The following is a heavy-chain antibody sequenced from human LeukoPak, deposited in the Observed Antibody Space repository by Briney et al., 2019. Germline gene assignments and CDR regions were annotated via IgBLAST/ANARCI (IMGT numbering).Heavy chain of an antibody. CDR3: VREYWGYYDDSGYPFDN. J-gene: IGHJ4*02. V-gene: IGHV3-74*01. D-gene: IGHD3-22*01. CDR1: GFTFSSSW. CDR2: ISSDGSST. Sequence: GGSLRLSCAASGFTFSSSWMHWVRQAPGKGLVWVSRISSDGSSTNYADSVEGRLTISRDNAKNTLYLQMNSLRVEDTAVYYCVREYWGYYDDSGYPFDNWGQGTLVTVSS.